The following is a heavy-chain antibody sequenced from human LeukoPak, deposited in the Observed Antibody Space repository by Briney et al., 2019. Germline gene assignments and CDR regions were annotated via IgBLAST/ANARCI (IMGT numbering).Heavy chain of an antibody. CDR2: ISYDGSNK. CDR1: GFTFSSYA. D-gene: IGHD1-26*01. Sequence: PGRSLRLSCAASGFTFSSYAIHWVRQAPGKGLEWVAFISYDGSNKYYADSVKGRLTISRDNSKNTLYLQMNTLRAEDTAVYYCARVVGAMDYWGQGTLVTVSS. V-gene: IGHV3-30-3*01. J-gene: IGHJ4*02. CDR3: ARVVGAMDY.